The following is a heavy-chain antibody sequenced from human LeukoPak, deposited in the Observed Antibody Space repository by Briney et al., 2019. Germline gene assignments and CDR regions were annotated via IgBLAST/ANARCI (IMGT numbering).Heavy chain of an antibody. D-gene: IGHD1-14*01. Sequence: SVNVSCQASVGTFSSYAISWVRQAPGQGLAWMGGIIQLFGTAHYAQKFQGRVTITADKSTSTASMELSILRSEDTAVYYCASSIRMPGTSYYFDYWGQGTLVTVSS. V-gene: IGHV1-69*06. CDR1: VGTFSSYA. J-gene: IGHJ4*02. CDR2: IIQLFGTA. CDR3: ASSIRMPGTSYYFDY.